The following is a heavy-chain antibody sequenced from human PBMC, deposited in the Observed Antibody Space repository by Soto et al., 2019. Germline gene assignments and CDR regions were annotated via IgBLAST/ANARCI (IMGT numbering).Heavy chain of an antibody. CDR2: LNPNSGAT. CDR3: ARQSCGSTSSFYDY. V-gene: IGHV1-2*02. Sequence: ASVKVSCKTSEYTFTDNYIYWIRQAPGQGLEWMGWLNPNSGATDFAQRFQGRVTLTSDTSISTAYMELNRLTSDDTAVFYCARQSCGSTSSFYDYWGQGTLVTVSS. D-gene: IGHD2-2*01. CDR1: EYTFTDNY. J-gene: IGHJ4*02.